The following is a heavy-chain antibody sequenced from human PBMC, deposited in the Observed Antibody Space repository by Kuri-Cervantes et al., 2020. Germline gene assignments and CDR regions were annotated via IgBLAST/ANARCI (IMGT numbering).Heavy chain of an antibody. CDR2: ISGSGGST. D-gene: IGHD3-22*01. CDR1: GFTLSTYS. CDR3: AGGDSSGYWDY. V-gene: IGHV3-23*01. Sequence: GGSLRLSCAASGFTLSTYSMNWVRQAQGKGLEWVSAISGSGGSTYYADSVKGRFTISRDNSKNPLYLQMNSLRAEDTAVYYCAGGDSSGYWDYWGQGTLVTVSS. J-gene: IGHJ4*02.